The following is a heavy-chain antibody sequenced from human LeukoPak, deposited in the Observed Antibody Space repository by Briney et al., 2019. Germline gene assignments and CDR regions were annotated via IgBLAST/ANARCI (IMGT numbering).Heavy chain of an antibody. Sequence: GGSLRLSCAASGFIFSDYYMTWIRQAPGKGLEWLSYISGSGSDTNYADSVKGRFTTSRDNAKNSLYLQMNSLRDEDTAVYYCASPLSWGQGTLVTVSS. CDR3: ASPLS. J-gene: IGHJ4*02. CDR1: GFIFSDYY. CDR2: ISGSGSDT. V-gene: IGHV3-11*06.